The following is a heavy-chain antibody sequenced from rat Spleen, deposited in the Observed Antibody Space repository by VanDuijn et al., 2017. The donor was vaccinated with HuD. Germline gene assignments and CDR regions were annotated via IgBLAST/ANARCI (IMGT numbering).Heavy chain of an antibody. Sequence: EVQLVESGGGLAQPGNSLKLTCSASGFTFSDYYMAWVRQTPTKGLEWVASITNTGGSTYYPDSVKGRFTISRDNAKSTLYLQMNSLRSEDTATYYCTRETRGIAYWGQGTLVTVSS. CDR3: TRETRGIAY. CDR1: GFTFSDYY. CDR2: ITNTGGST. J-gene: IGHJ3*01. V-gene: IGHV5-20*01.